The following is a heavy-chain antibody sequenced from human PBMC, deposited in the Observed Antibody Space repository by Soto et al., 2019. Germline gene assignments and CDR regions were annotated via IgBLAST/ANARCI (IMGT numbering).Heavy chain of an antibody. Sequence: GGSLRLSCAASGFTFSSYGMNWVRQAPGKGLEWVSYISSSGSTIYYADSVKGRFTISRDNAKNSLYLQMNNLRAEDTAVYYCARGLKVTPLPRAENYWGQGTLVTVSS. CDR3: ARGLKVTPLPRAENY. CDR1: GFTFSSYG. D-gene: IGHD2-21*02. CDR2: ISSSGSTI. J-gene: IGHJ4*02. V-gene: IGHV3-48*03.